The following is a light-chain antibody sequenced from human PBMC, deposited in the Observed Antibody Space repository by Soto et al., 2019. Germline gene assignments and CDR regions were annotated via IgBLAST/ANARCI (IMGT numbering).Light chain of an antibody. CDR3: LQHNSYPPT. CDR2: AAS. CDR1: QTISRY. Sequence: DVQMTQSHSTLFASLGDRVTITCRASQTISRYLGWYQQKPGKAPTRLIYAASSLQSGVPSRFSGSGSGTEFTLTISSLQPEDFATYYCLQHNSYPPTFRQGTKV. V-gene: IGKV1-17*01. J-gene: IGKJ1*01.